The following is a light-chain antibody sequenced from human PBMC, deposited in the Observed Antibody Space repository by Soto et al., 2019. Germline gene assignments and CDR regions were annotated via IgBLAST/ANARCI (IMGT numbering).Light chain of an antibody. CDR3: QSYDSNYVV. CDR2: GNS. CDR1: SSNIGAGYD. V-gene: IGLV1-40*01. J-gene: IGLJ2*01. Sequence: QSVLTQPPSVSGAPGQRVTISCTGSSSNIGAGYDVHWYQQLPGTAPKLLIYGNSNRPSGVPDRFSGSKSGTSGSLAITGLQAEDEAEYYCQSYDSNYVVFGGGTQLTVL.